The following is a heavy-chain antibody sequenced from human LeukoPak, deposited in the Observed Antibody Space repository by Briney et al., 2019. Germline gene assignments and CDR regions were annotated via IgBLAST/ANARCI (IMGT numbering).Heavy chain of an antibody. D-gene: IGHD5-18*01. J-gene: IGHJ4*02. CDR2: INPSDAST. Sequence: ASVKVSCKASGYTFISYYMHWVRQAPGQGLEWMGIINPSDASTTYAQKFQGRVTMTRDTSTSTVYMELSSLRSEDTAVYYCARDRSGYSYSTYFDYWGQGTLVTVSS. V-gene: IGHV1-46*01. CDR1: GYTFISYY. CDR3: ARDRSGYSYSTYFDY.